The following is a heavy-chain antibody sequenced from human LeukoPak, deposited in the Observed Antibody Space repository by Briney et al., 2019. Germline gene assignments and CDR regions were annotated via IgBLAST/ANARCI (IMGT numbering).Heavy chain of an antibody. J-gene: IGHJ4*02. D-gene: IGHD6-19*01. CDR2: VHNVGST. Sequence: SETLSLTCAVYGGSFSGYYWAWIRQPPGKGLEWIGSVHNVGSTYYNLSLRSRVTMSIDTSKNQFSLRLNSVTAADTAVYYCARHAEYNSGWHFYLDHWGQGILVTVSS. V-gene: IGHV4-34*01. CDR3: ARHAEYNSGWHFYLDH. CDR1: GGSFSGYY.